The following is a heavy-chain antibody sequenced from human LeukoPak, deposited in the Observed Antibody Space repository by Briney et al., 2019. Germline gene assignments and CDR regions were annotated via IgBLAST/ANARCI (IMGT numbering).Heavy chain of an antibody. V-gene: IGHV3-23*01. CDR1: GFTFSSYA. D-gene: IGHD3-16*01. J-gene: IGHJ6*02. Sequence: GGSLRLSCAASGFTFSSYAMSWVRQAPGKGLEWVSAISGSGGSTYYADSVKGRFTISRDNSKNTLYLQMNSLRAEDTAVYYCAKGALGDGDPYVEDYYYYGMDVWGQGTTVTVSS. CDR2: ISGSGGST. CDR3: AKGALGDGDPYVEDYYYYGMDV.